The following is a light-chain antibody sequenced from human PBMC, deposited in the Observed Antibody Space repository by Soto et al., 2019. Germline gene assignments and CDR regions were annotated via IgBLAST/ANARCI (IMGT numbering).Light chain of an antibody. J-gene: IGLJ2*01. Sequence: QSVLPQPPSVSGAPGQRVTISCTWSSSNIGAGYDVHWYQQLPGTAPKLLIYGNSNRPSGVPDRFSGSKSGTSASLAITGLQAEDEADYDCQSYDSSLSVVFGGGTKLTVL. CDR2: GNS. V-gene: IGLV1-40*01. CDR3: QSYDSSLSVV. CDR1: SSNIGAGYD.